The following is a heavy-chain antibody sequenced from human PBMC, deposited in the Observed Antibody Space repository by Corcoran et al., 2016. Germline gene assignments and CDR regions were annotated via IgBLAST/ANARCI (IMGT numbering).Heavy chain of an antibody. D-gene: IGHD2-21*02. CDR3: ARGAWHIVVVTAITPPAQY. CDR1: GYTFTGYY. V-gene: IGHV1-46*01. Sequence: QVQLVQSGAEVKKPGASVKVSCKASGYTFTGYYMHWVRQAPGQGLEWMGIINPSGGSTSYAQKFQGRVTMTRDTSTSTVYMELSSLRSEDTAVYYCARGAWHIVVVTAITPPAQYWGQGTLVTVSS. J-gene: IGHJ4*02. CDR2: INPSGGST.